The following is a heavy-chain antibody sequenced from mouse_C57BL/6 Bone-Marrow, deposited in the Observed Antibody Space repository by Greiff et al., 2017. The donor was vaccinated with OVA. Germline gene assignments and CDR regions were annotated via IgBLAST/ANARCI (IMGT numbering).Heavy chain of an antibody. J-gene: IGHJ3*01. CDR2: INPNNGGT. CDR1: GYTFTDYY. Sequence: VQLQQSGPELVKPGASVKISCKASGYTFTDYYMNWVKQSHGKSLEWIGDINPNNGGTSYNQKFKGKATLTVDKSSSTAYMELRSLTSEDSAVYYCAREDSPKPMITTNGFAYWGQGTLVTVSA. V-gene: IGHV1-26*01. CDR3: AREDSPKPMITTNGFAY. D-gene: IGHD2-4*01.